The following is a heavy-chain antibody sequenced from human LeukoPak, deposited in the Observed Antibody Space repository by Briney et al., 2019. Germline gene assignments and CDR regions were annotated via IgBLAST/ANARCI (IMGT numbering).Heavy chain of an antibody. Sequence: SETLSLTWTVSGGSISSGGYYWSWIHRHPWKGLEWIGYIYYSGSTYSNPSLESRVTISVDTSKNQFSLNLSSVTAADTAVYYCARYCSSTNCYKGGFDPWGQGTLVTVSS. CDR2: IYYSGST. V-gene: IGHV4-31*02. CDR1: GGSISSGGYY. J-gene: IGHJ5*02. CDR3: ARYCSSTNCYKGGFDP. D-gene: IGHD2-2*02.